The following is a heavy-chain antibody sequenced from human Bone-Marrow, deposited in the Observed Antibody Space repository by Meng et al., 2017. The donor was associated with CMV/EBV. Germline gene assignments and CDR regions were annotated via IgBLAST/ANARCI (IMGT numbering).Heavy chain of an antibody. D-gene: IGHD2-21*01. CDR1: VSNAW. CDR3: TTEGTLLAYCGGDCSY. CDR2: IKSKTDGGTT. Sequence: VSNAWMSWVRQAPGKGLEWVGRIKSKTDGGTTDYAAPVKGRFTISRDDSKNTLYLQMNSLKTEDTAVYYCTTEGTLLAYCGGDCSYWGQGTLVTVSS. J-gene: IGHJ4*02. V-gene: IGHV3-15*01.